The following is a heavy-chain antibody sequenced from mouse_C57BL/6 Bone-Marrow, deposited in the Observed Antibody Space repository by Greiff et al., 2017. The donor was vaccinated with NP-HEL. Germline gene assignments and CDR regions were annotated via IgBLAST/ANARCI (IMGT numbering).Heavy chain of an antibody. CDR1: GYTFTSYW. CDR3: SLRKDFAY. V-gene: IGHV1-59*01. CDR2: IDPSDSYT. Sequence: QVQLQQPGAELVRPGTSVKLSCKASGYTFTSYWMHWVKQRPGQGLEWIGVIDPSDSYTNYNQKFKGKATLTVATSSSTADMQLSSLTCEDSAVDCCSLRKDFAYWGQGTRVTVSA. J-gene: IGHJ3*01.